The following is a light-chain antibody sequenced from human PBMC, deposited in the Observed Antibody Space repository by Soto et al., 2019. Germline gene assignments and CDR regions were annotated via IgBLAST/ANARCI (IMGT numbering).Light chain of an antibody. CDR3: QQNYSTPRGA. CDR1: ESIRNN. V-gene: IGKV1-39*01. J-gene: IGKJ1*01. Sequence: DIQMTQSPSSLSASVGGRVTITCRASESIRNNLNWYQQKPGKAPKLMTSAASTLQSGVPSRVSVGGSGTEVTLTIGSLQPEDFSTYYCQQNYSTPRGAFGQGTKVEFK. CDR2: AAS.